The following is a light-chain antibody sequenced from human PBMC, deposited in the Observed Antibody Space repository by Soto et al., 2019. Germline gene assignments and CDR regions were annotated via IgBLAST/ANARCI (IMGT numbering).Light chain of an antibody. CDR1: QGISSY. J-gene: IGKJ1*01. V-gene: IGKV1-8*01. Sequence: ILMTQSPCSLSASQRDRVTITCRASQGISSYLAWYQQKPGKAPKLLIYAASTSQSGVPSRFSGSGSGTDFTLTISCLQSEDFATYYCQQYYSYPRTFGQGTKVDIK. CDR3: QQYYSYPRT. CDR2: AAS.